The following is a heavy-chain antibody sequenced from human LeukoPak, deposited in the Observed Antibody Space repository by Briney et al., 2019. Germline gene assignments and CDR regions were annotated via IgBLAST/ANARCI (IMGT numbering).Heavy chain of an antibody. J-gene: IGHJ5*02. V-gene: IGHV1-2*02. CDR2: MNARSGGT. CDR3: TRGPNNSASDWFDP. Sequence: ASVKVSCKASEGTFTDYYIHWVQPAPGQGLEWMGWMNARSGGTKYARKFQDRVTMTRDTSISTAYMEVSRPRFADMAVYYCTRGPNNSASDWFDPWGQGTLVTVS. D-gene: IGHD1-20*01. CDR1: EGTFTDYY.